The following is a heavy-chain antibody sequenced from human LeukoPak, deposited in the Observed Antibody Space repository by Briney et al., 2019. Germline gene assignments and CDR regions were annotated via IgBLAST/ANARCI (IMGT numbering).Heavy chain of an antibody. V-gene: IGHV4-59*08. J-gene: IGHJ6*03. CDR3: ARVDSSSSGLNYYYYYMDV. CDR1: GGSISSYY. CDR2: IYYSGST. D-gene: IGHD6-6*01. Sequence: SETLSLTCTVSGGSISSYYWSWIRQPPGKGLEWIGYIYYSGSTNYNPSLKSRVTISVDTSKNQFSLKLRSVTAADTAFYYCARVDSSSSGLNYYYYYMDVWGKGTTVTVSS.